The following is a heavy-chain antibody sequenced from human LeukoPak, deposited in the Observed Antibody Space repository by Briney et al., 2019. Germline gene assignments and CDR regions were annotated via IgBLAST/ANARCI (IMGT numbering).Heavy chain of an antibody. D-gene: IGHD3-16*01. CDR3: ARLEQSLVWGTSNYYYYYMDV. CDR2: IYPGDSDT. J-gene: IGHJ6*03. Sequence: GESLKISCKGSGYSFTSYWIGWVRQMPGKGLEWMGIIYPGDSDTRYSPSFQGQVTISADKSISTAYLQWSSLKASDTAMYYCARLEQSLVWGTSNYYYYYMDVWGKGTTVTVSS. V-gene: IGHV5-51*01. CDR1: GYSFTSYW.